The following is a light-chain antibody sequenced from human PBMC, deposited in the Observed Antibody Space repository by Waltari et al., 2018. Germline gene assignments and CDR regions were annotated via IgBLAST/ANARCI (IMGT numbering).Light chain of an antibody. CDR3: QQSYSTLALT. J-gene: IGKJ4*01. V-gene: IGKV1-39*01. Sequence: DIQMTQSPSSLSASVGDRVTITCRASKSISSYLNWYQQKPGKAPKLLIYAASSLQSGVPSRFSGSGSGTDFTLTISSLQPEDVATYYCQQSYSTLALTFGGGTKVEIK. CDR2: AAS. CDR1: KSISSY.